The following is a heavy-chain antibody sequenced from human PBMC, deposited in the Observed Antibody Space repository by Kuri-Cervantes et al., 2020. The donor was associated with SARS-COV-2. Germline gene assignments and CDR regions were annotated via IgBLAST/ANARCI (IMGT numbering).Heavy chain of an antibody. V-gene: IGHV5-51*01. J-gene: IGHJ6*02. CDR1: GYSFTSYW. CDR2: IYPGDSYT. D-gene: IGHD1-7*01. CDR3: ALIPWSNWNSHNSIV. Sequence: GVSLKISCKGSGYSFTSYWIGWVRQMPGKGLEWMGIIYPGDSYTNYSPSFQGHVTISADKSISTAYLQWSSLKASDTAMYYCALIPWSNWNSHNSIVWGQGTTVTVSS.